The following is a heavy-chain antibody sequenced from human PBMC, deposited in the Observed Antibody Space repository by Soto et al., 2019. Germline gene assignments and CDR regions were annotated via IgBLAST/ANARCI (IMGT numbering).Heavy chain of an antibody. CDR3: ARRTQLWAQGDY. CDR2: FYRDGGT. J-gene: IGHJ4*02. Sequence: EVQLVQSGGGLVQPGGSLRLSCAASGFSVSSNYMSWVRQAPGKGLEWVSVFYRDGGTFHVDSVKGRFTLSRDNSKNTLFLEMNSLRAADTAVYFCARRTQLWAQGDYLSQGTLVTVSS. CDR1: GFSVSSNY. V-gene: IGHV3-66*01. D-gene: IGHD5-18*01.